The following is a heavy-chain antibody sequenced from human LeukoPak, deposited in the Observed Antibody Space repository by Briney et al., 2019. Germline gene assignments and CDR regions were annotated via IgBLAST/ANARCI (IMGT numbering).Heavy chain of an antibody. CDR1: GFTFSSYG. Sequence: GGSLRLSCAASGFTFSSYGMHWVRQAPGKGLEWVAVISYDGSNKYYADSVKGRFTISRDNSKNTLCLQMNSLRAEDTAVYYRAKNLCNYSNHFFLGIGGWGPRATVTVSS. CDR2: ISYDGSNK. V-gene: IGHV3-30*18. D-gene: IGHD2/OR15-2a*01. J-gene: IGHJ6*01. CDR3: AKNLCNYSNHFFLGIGG.